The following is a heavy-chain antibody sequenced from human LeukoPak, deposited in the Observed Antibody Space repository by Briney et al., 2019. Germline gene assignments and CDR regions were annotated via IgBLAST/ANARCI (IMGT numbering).Heavy chain of an antibody. D-gene: IGHD3-3*01. Sequence: GGSLRLSCAASGFTFSSYAMSWVRQAPGKGLEWVSAISGSGGSTYYADSVKGRFTISRDNSKNTLYLQMNSLRAEDTAVYYCAKDRGTIFGVVTDSPTFGPWGQGTLVTVSS. J-gene: IGHJ5*02. CDR3: AKDRGTIFGVVTDSPTFGP. CDR1: GFTFSSYA. CDR2: ISGSGGST. V-gene: IGHV3-23*01.